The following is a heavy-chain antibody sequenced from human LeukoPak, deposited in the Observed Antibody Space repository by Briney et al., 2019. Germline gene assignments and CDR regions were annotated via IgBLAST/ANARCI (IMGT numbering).Heavy chain of an antibody. CDR1: GGSISSYY. Sequence: SETLSLTCTVSGGSISSYYWSWTRQPPGKGLEWIGYIFYSGSTNHNPSLKTRVTISVDTSKKQFSLKLSSVTAADTAVYYCARHGSAYYFDYWSQGTLVTVSS. D-gene: IGHD3-22*01. CDR2: IFYSGST. V-gene: IGHV4-59*01. CDR3: ARHGSAYYFDY. J-gene: IGHJ4*02.